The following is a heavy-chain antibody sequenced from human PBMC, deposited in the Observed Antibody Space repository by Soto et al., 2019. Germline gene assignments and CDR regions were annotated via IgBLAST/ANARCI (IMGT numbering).Heavy chain of an antibody. CDR3: AKARGQQLGDFDY. CDR2: ISYDGSNK. CDR1: GFTFSSYG. Sequence: PGGFLRLSCAASGFTFSSYGMHWVRQAPGKGLEWVAVISYDGSNKYYADSVKGRFTISRDNSKNTLYLQMNSLRAEDTAVYYCAKARGQQLGDFDYWGQGTLVT. J-gene: IGHJ4*02. D-gene: IGHD6-13*01. V-gene: IGHV3-30*18.